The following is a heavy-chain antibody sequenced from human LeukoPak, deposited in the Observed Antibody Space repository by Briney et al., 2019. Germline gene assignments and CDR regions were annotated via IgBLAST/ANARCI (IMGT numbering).Heavy chain of an antibody. CDR2: IKQDGSEK. J-gene: IGHJ6*03. CDR1: GITFSSYW. V-gene: IGHV3-7*01. D-gene: IGHD1-26*01. CDR3: ARDMWELLFYYYYYYMDV. Sequence: GGSLRLSCAASGITFSSYWMSWVRQAPGKGLEWVANIKQDGSEKYYVDSVKGRFTISRDNAKNSLYLQMNSLRAEDTAVYYCARDMWELLFYYYYYYMDVWGKGTTVTVSS.